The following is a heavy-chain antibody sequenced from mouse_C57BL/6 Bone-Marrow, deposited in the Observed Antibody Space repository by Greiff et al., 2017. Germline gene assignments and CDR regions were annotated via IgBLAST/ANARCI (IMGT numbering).Heavy chain of an antibody. Sequence: QVQLQQSGAELVRPGTSVKVSCKASGYAFTNYFIEWVKQRPGQGLVWIGVINPGSGGTNYNEKFKGKATLTADKSSSTAYMQLSSLTTEDSAVDFCARGTTVGWYFDVWGTGTTVTVSS. CDR1: GYAFTNYF. D-gene: IGHD1-1*01. J-gene: IGHJ1*03. V-gene: IGHV1-54*01. CDR3: ARGTTVGWYFDV. CDR2: INPGSGGT.